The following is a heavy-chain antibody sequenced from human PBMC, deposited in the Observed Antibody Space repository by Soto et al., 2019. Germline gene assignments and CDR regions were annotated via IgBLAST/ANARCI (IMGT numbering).Heavy chain of an antibody. J-gene: IGHJ5*01. D-gene: IGHD6-13*01. Sequence: SETLSLTCTISGGSISNYYWTWIRQTPGKGLEWIGYVYYSGNTNYNPSLKSRVTMSVDTSKNQFSLKLSSVTAADTALYYCARQTTYSSSWYDYWGHGALVTVSS. CDR1: GGSISNYY. CDR2: VYYSGNT. V-gene: IGHV4-59*12. CDR3: ARQTTYSSSWYDY.